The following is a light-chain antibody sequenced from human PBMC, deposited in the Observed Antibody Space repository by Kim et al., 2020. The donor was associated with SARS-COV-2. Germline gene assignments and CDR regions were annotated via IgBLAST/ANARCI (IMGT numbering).Light chain of an antibody. CDR2: LNSDGSH. CDR3: QTWGTGIWV. V-gene: IGLV4-69*01. J-gene: IGLJ3*02. Sequence: ASVKLPCTLSSVHSSYAIAWHQQQPEKGPRYLMKLNSDGSHSKGDGIPDRFSGSSSGAERYLTISSLQSEDEADYYCQTWGTGIWVFGGGTKLTVL. CDR1: SVHSSYA.